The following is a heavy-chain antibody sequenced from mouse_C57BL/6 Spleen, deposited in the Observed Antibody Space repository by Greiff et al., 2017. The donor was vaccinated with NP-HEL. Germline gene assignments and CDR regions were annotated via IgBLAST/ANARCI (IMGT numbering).Heavy chain of an antibody. J-gene: IGHJ2*01. V-gene: IGHV1-62-2*01. Sequence: QVHVKQSGAELVKPGASVKLSCKASGYTFTEYTIHWVKQRSGQGLEWIGWFYPGSGSIKYNEKFKDKATLTADKSSSTVYMELSILTSEDSAVYFCARHEGYSNYFDYWGQGTTLTVSS. CDR2: FYPGSGSI. D-gene: IGHD2-5*01. CDR3: ARHEGYSNYFDY. CDR1: GYTFTEYT.